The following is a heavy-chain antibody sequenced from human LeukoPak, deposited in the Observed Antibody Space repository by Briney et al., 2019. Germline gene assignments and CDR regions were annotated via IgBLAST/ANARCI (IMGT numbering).Heavy chain of an antibody. J-gene: IGHJ4*02. V-gene: IGHV3-48*03. CDR3: ATDTPGDLDFGH. CDR1: GLPLRRHH. Sequence: GGPLSLSCAVSGLPLRRHHMHDVRPAPGKALEGSSYTGLSETATLYAESVKGRFTNSRDNAKNSLYLQMNNLRVEDTAVYCCATDTPGDLDFGHWGQGTLVTVST. D-gene: IGHD2-15*01. CDR2: TGLSETAT.